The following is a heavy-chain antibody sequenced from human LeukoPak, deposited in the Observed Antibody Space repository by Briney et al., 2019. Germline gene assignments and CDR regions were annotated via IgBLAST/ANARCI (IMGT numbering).Heavy chain of an antibody. CDR3: ARAGYSGTYLNWFDP. D-gene: IGHD1-26*01. CDR1: GFTFSNYW. V-gene: IGHV3-7*01. Sequence: GGSLRLSCAASGFTFSNYWMSWVRQAPGKGLEWVATIKQDGSEKYYVDSVKGRFTISRDNAKNSLFLQMNSLRAEDTAVYYCARAGYSGTYLNWFDPWGQGTLVTVSS. J-gene: IGHJ5*02. CDR2: IKQDGSEK.